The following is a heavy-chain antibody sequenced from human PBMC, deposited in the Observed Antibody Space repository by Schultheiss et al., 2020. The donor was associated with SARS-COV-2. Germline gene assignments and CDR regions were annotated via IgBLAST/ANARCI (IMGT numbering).Heavy chain of an antibody. J-gene: IGHJ5*02. D-gene: IGHD6-13*01. CDR2: ISAYNGNT. Sequence: ASVKVSCKASGYTFTSYGISWVRQAPGQGLEWMGWISAYNGNTNYAQKLQGRVTMTTDTSTSTAYMELRSLRSDDTALYYCAKEIGIAAAGRWFDPWGQGTLVTVSS. CDR1: GYTFTSYG. V-gene: IGHV1-18*01. CDR3: AKEIGIAAAGRWFDP.